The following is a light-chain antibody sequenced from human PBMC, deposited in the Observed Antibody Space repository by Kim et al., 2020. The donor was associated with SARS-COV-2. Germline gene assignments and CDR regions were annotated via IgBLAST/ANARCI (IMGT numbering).Light chain of an antibody. Sequence: DTVMTQSPLSLPVILGQPASISCRSSQSLVHSDGNTYLNRLHQRPGQSPRRLIYQLSKRDSGVPDRFSGSGSGTDFTLTIIRVEAYDVGVYYYMEGAHRPYTFGQGTKLEI. V-gene: IGKV2-30*02. CDR3: MEGAHRPYT. CDR1: QSLVHSDGNTY. J-gene: IGKJ2*01. CDR2: QLS.